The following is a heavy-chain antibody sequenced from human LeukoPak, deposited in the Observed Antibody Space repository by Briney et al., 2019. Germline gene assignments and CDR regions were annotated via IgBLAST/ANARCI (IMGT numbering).Heavy chain of an antibody. Sequence: GGSLRLSCAGSGFTFTDSWMHWVRQAPGKGSEWLSRTSKDGSDTDYADSAKGRFTASRDTAKNTIYLEQTNLRPDNTALYSCASGGYSGSYYRFSWGRGTLVTVAS. CDR2: TSKDGSDT. CDR1: GFTFTDSW. D-gene: IGHD6-25*01. V-gene: IGHV3-74*01. J-gene: IGHJ4*02. CDR3: ASGGYSGSYYRFS.